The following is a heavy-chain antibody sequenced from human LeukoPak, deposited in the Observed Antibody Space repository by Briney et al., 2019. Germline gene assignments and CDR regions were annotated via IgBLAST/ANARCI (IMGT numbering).Heavy chain of an antibody. J-gene: IGHJ5*02. CDR3: AKGAYGSGSYYENWFDP. CDR1: GFTFDDYV. Sequence: GGSLRLSCAASGFTFDDYVMHLVRQAPGKGLEWVSGISWNSAMIGYGDSVKGRFTISRDNAKNSLYLQMNSLRAEDTALYYCAKGAYGSGSYYENWFDPWGQGTLVTVSS. V-gene: IGHV3-9*01. CDR2: ISWNSAMI. D-gene: IGHD3-10*01.